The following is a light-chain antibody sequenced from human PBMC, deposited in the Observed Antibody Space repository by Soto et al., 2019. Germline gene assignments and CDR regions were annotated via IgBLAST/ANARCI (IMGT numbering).Light chain of an antibody. Sequence: DIQMTHSPSTLSASVGDIVAITCRAIQSISSWLAWYQQKPGKAPKLLIYDASSLESGVPSRFSGSGSGTEFTLTISSLQPDDFATYYCQKYNSYPWKFGQGTKVDIK. CDR2: DAS. V-gene: IGKV1-5*01. CDR3: QKYNSYPWK. CDR1: QSISSW. J-gene: IGKJ1*01.